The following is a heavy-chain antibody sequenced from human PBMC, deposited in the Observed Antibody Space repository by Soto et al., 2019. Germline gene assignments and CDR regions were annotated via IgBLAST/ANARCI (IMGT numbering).Heavy chain of an antibody. J-gene: IGHJ6*02. V-gene: IGHV4-59*01. CDR1: GGSISRYY. D-gene: IGHD6-19*01. CDR3: ARDPYSSGLYYYGMDV. CDR2: IYYSGST. Sequence: LETLSLTCTVSGGSISRYYWSWIRQPPGKGLEWIGYIYYSGSTNYNPSLKSRVTISVDTSKNQFSLKLSSVTAADTAVYYCARDPYSSGLYYYGMDVWGQGTTVTVSS.